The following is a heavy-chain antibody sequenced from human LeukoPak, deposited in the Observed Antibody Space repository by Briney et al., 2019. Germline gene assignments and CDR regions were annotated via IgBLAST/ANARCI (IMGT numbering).Heavy chain of an antibody. CDR1: GYTFTGYY. CDR3: ASTNPRGYSSSWLMTKYNWFDP. Sequence: ASVKVSCKASGYTFTGYYMHWVRQAPGQGLEWMGWINPNSGGTNYAQKFQGRVTMTRDTSISTAYMELSRLRSDDTAVYYCASTNPRGYSSSWLMTKYNWFDPWGQGTLVTVSS. J-gene: IGHJ5*02. D-gene: IGHD6-13*01. V-gene: IGHV1-2*02. CDR2: INPNSGGT.